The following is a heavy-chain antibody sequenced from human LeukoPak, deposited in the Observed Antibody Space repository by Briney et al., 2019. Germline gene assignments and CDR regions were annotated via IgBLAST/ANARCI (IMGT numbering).Heavy chain of an antibody. D-gene: IGHD4-17*01. J-gene: IGHJ4*02. V-gene: IGHV3-7*01. Sequence: GGSLRLSCAASGFTFRSYWMSWVRQAPGKGLEWVANIKQDGSETYYVDSVKGRFTISRDNSKNTLYLQMNSLRAEDTAVYYCARDLGDYGDYGWGQGTLVTVSS. CDR1: GFTFRSYW. CDR2: IKQDGSET. CDR3: ARDLGDYGDYG.